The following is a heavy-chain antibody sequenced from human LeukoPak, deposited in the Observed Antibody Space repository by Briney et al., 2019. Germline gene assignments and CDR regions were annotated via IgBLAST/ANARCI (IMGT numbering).Heavy chain of an antibody. J-gene: IGHJ3*01. CDR1: GLTFSRYA. CDR2: IYYSGST. CDR3: ARVSCSSTSCHRRDALDV. D-gene: IGHD2-2*01. V-gene: IGHV4-59*01. Sequence: GSLKLSCAVSGLTFSRYAMSWIRQPPGKGLEWIGYIYYSGSTNYNPSLKSRVTISVDTSKNQFSLNLTSVTTADTAVYYCARVSCSSTSCHRRDALDVWGQGTMVTVSS.